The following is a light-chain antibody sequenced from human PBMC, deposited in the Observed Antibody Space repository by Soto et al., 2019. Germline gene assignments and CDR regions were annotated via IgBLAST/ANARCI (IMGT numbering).Light chain of an antibody. CDR1: SSDIGAFTF. CDR2: DVN. J-gene: IGLJ1*01. V-gene: IGLV2-14*03. CDR3: SSYTTISTHV. Sequence: QSVLTQPASVSGSPGQSITISCTGTSSDIGAFTFVSWYQQHPGKVPKLMIFDVNRRPSGVSDRFSGSKSGNTASLTISGLQAEDEGDYYCSSYTTISTHVFGSGTKLTVL.